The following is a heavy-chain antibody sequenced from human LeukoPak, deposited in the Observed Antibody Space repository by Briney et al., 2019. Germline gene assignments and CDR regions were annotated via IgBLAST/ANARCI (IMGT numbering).Heavy chain of an antibody. CDR1: GYTFTSYG. J-gene: IGHJ4*02. CDR2: ISAYNDNT. D-gene: IGHD6-19*01. CDR3: ARDSSGWYYFDY. Sequence: ASVKVSCKASGYTFTSYGISWVRQAPGQGLEWMGWISAYNDNTNYARKLQGRVTMTTDTSTSTAYMELRSLRSDDTAVYYCARDSSGWYYFDYWGQGTLVTVSS. V-gene: IGHV1-18*01.